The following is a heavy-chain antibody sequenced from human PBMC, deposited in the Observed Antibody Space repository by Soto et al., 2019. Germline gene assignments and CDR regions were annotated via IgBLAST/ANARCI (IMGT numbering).Heavy chain of an antibody. Sequence: DVKLVGSGGGLVQPGGSLRLSCVASGFPYSSYAMHWVRQAPGKGLEWISYINGASTTTFYADSVKGRFTVSRDNAKNSVYLQMSSLRHEDTAFYYCARDLSHWGQGMLVTVSS. CDR3: ARDLSH. CDR1: GFPYSSYA. V-gene: IGHV3-48*02. J-gene: IGHJ4*02. CDR2: INGASTTT.